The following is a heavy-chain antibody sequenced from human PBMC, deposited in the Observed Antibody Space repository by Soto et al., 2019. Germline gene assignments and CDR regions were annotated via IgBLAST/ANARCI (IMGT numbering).Heavy chain of an antibody. J-gene: IGHJ4*02. CDR3: ARASRVHNYGSALH. V-gene: IGHV1-3*01. D-gene: IGHD3-10*01. CDR1: GYTFTSYA. CDR2: INAGNGNT. Sequence: GASVKVSCKASGYTFTSYAMHWVRQAPGQRLEWMGWINAGNGNTKYSQKFQGQVTISADKSDNTVYLQWSSLEASDTANYYCARASRVHNYGSALHWGQGTPVTVSS.